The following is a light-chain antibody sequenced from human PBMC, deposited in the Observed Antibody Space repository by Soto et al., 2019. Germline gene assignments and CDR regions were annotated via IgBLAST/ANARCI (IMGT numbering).Light chain of an antibody. J-gene: IGLJ3*02. CDR3: QSYDSGLSGVV. Sequence: QPVLTQPPAVSGAPGQRVTISCSGCSSNIGSHYDVHWYQQIPGTAPKLLIYGNINRPSGVPDRFSGSRSDTSASLAITGLQAEDEADYYCQSYDSGLSGVVFGGGTKLTVL. V-gene: IGLV1-40*01. CDR2: GNI. CDR1: SSNIGSHYD.